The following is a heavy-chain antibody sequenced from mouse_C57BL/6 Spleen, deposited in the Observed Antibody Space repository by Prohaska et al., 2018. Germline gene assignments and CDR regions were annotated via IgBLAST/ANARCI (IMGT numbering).Heavy chain of an antibody. CDR2: RYPGSGNT. Sequence: PGPGLEWKARRYPGSGNTYYNEKFKGKATLTAEKSSRIAYIQLSSLTSEDSAVYFCARRGYDYDVGGFDYWGQGTTLTVSS. J-gene: IGHJ2*01. V-gene: IGHV1-76*01. D-gene: IGHD2-4*01. CDR3: ARRGYDYDVGGFDY.